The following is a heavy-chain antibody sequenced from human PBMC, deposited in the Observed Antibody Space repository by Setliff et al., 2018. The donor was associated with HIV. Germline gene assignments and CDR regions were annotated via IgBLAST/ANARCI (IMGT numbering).Heavy chain of an antibody. D-gene: IGHD7-27*01. CDR3: ARGAFGSLGY. V-gene: IGHV4-4*02. J-gene: IGHJ4*02. CDR2: IYHSGST. CDR1: GGSISSSNW. Sequence: PSETLSLTCAVSGGSISSSNWWSWVRQPPGKGLEWIGEIYHSGSTNYNPSLKSRVTISVDTSKNQFSLTLNSVTAADTAVYYCARGAFGSLGYWGQGTLVTVSS.